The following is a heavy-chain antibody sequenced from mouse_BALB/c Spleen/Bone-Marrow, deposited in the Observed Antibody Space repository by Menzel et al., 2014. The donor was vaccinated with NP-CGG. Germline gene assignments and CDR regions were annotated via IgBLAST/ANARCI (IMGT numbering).Heavy chain of an antibody. Sequence: VQLKESGPELVKPGASVKMSCKASGYTFTSYDMHWVKQKPGQGLEWIGYINPYNDGTKYNEKFKVKATLTSDKSSSTAYMELSSLTSEDSAVYYCARRGFDEGCYAMDYWGQGTSVTVSS. CDR1: GYTFTSYD. CDR2: INPYNDGT. V-gene: IGHV1-14*01. CDR3: ARRGFDEGCYAMDY. J-gene: IGHJ4*01.